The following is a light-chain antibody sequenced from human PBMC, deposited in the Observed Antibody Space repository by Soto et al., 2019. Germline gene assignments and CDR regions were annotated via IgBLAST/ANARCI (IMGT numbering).Light chain of an antibody. CDR3: QQYNSYSGT. CDR1: QSISSW. CDR2: DAS. Sequence: DIQVTQSASFLSASVGDRVTITCRASQSISSWVAWYQQKPGKATKLLIYDASSLESGVPLRFSGSGSGTEFTLTISSLQPDDFATYYCQQYNSYSGTFGQGTKVDI. J-gene: IGKJ1*01. V-gene: IGKV1-5*01.